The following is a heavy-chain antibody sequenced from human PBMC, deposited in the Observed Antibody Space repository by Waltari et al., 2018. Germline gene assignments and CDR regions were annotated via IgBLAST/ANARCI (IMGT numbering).Heavy chain of an antibody. V-gene: IGHV4-34*01. J-gene: IGHJ4*02. CDR3: ARVQQLEFDY. D-gene: IGHD6-13*01. CDR1: GGSFSGYY. CDR2: INHSGST. Sequence: QVQLQQWGAGLLKPSETLSLTCAVYGGSFSGYYWSWIRQPPGKGLEWIGEINHSGSTNYNPSLKSRVTISVDTSKNQFSLKLSSVTAADTAVYYCARVQQLEFDYWGQGTLVTVSS.